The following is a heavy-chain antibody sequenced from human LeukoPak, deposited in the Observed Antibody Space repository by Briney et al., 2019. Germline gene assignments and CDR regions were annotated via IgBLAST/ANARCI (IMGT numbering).Heavy chain of an antibody. V-gene: IGHV4-34*01. Sequence: MPSETLSLTCAVYGGSFSGYYWSWIRQPPGKGLEWIGEINHSGSTNYNPSLKSRVTMSVDTSKNQFSLKLSSVTAADTAVYYCARDSDSGSYYRTAFDIWGQGTMVTVSS. J-gene: IGHJ3*02. CDR3: ARDSDSGSYYRTAFDI. CDR1: GGSFSGYY. CDR2: INHSGST. D-gene: IGHD1-26*01.